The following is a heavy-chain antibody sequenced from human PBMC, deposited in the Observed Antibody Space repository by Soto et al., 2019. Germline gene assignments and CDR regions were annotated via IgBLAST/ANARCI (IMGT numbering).Heavy chain of an antibody. Sequence: PGGSLRLSCAASGFTFSSYSMNWVRQAPGKGLEWVSSISSSSSYIYYADSVKGRFTISRDNAKNSLYLQMNSLRAEDTAVYYCARGVGQLAYYYYGMDVWGQGTTVTVSS. CDR2: ISSSSSYI. V-gene: IGHV3-21*01. CDR3: ARGVGQLAYYYYGMDV. CDR1: GFTFSSYS. D-gene: IGHD6-6*01. J-gene: IGHJ6*02.